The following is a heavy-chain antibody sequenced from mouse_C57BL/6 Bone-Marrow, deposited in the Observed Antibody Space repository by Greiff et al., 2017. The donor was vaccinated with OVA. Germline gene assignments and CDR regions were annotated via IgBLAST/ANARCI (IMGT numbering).Heavy chain of an antibody. Sequence: VNVVESGPELVKPGASVKISCKASGYAFSSSWMNWVKQRPGKGLEWIGRIYPGDGDTNYNGKFKGKATLTADKSSSTAYMQLSSLTSEDSAVYFCARLLRYFDVWGTGTTVTVSS. D-gene: IGHD1-1*01. J-gene: IGHJ1*03. V-gene: IGHV1-82*01. CDR2: IYPGDGDT. CDR3: ARLLRYFDV. CDR1: GYAFSSSW.